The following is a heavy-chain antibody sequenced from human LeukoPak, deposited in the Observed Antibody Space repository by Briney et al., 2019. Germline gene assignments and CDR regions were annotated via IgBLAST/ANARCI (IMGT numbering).Heavy chain of an antibody. J-gene: IGHJ4*02. CDR1: GFTFSNAW. V-gene: IGHV3-15*01. CDR3: TTEVAGRLYYFDY. D-gene: IGHD6-19*01. CDR2: IKSKTDGGTT. Sequence: GGSLRLSCAASGFTFSNAWMSWVRQAPGKGLEWVGRIKSKTDGGTTDYAAPVKGRFTISRDDSKSTLYLQMNSLKTEDTAVYYCTTEVAGRLYYFDYWGQGTLVTVSS.